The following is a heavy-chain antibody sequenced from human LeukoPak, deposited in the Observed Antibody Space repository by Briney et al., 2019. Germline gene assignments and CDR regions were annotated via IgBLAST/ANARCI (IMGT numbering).Heavy chain of an antibody. CDR1: GYTFTKNY. D-gene: IGHD5-24*01. CDR3: ARGGDAGYNYLDY. V-gene: IGHV1-46*01. J-gene: IGHJ4*02. Sequence: SSVKVSCKTSGYTFTKNYIHWVRQAPGQGLEWMGGINPGDSDTSYTQKFQAKVTMTTDTSTSTVFMQLSSLRSDDTAVYYCARGGDAGYNYLDYWGQGTLVTVSS. CDR2: INPGDSDT.